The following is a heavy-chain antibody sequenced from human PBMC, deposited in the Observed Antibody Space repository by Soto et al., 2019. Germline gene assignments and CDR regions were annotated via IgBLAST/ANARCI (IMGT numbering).Heavy chain of an antibody. Sequence: SETLSLTCTVSGGSMSSSNWWNWVRQPPGKGLEWIGETHQSGRTNYNPSLKSRVTISVDKSKNEFSLKLNSVTAADTAVYYCARRYGSCFDYWGQGTLVTVSS. CDR3: ARRYGSCFDY. V-gene: IGHV4-4*02. D-gene: IGHD5-18*01. J-gene: IGHJ4*02. CDR1: GGSMSSSNW. CDR2: THQSGRT.